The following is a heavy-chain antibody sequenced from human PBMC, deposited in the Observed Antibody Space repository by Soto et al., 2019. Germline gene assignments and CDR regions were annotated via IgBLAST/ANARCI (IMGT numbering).Heavy chain of an antibody. J-gene: IGHJ5*02. CDR3: ASTSLKYSSGWYTVVDP. D-gene: IGHD6-19*01. V-gene: IGHV4-59*01. Sequence: PSETLSLTCTVSGGSISSYYWSWIRQPPGKGLEWIGYIYYSGSTNYNPSLKSRVTISVDTSKNQFSLKLSSVTAADTAVYYCASTSLKYSSGWYTVVDPWGQGTLVTVSS. CDR2: IYYSGST. CDR1: GGSISSYY.